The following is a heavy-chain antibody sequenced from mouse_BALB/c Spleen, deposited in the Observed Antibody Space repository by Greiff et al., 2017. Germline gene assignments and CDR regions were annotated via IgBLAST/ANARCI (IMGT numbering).Heavy chain of an antibody. CDR2: IDPANGNT. V-gene: IGHV14-3*02. CDR1: GFNIKDTY. CDR3: ARGPVYYGSSYYAMDY. J-gene: IGHJ4*01. Sequence: VQLQQSGAELVKPGASVKLSCTASGFNIKDTYMHWVKQRPEQGLEWIGRIDPANGNTKYDPKFQGKATITADTSSNTAYLQLSSLTSEDTAVYYCARGPVYYGSSYYAMDYWGQGTSVTVSS. D-gene: IGHD1-1*01.